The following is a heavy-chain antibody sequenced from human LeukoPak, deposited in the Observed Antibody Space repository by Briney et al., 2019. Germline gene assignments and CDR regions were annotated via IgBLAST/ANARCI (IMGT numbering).Heavy chain of an antibody. Sequence: SETLSLTCTVSGGSISSSSYYWGWIRQPPGKGLEWIGSIYYSGSTYYNPSLKSRVTISVDTSKNQFSLKPSSVTAADTAVYYCARRRYDSSGYLTAFDIWGQGTMVTVSS. V-gene: IGHV4-39*01. J-gene: IGHJ3*02. CDR2: IYYSGST. D-gene: IGHD3-22*01. CDR3: ARRRYDSSGYLTAFDI. CDR1: GGSISSSSYY.